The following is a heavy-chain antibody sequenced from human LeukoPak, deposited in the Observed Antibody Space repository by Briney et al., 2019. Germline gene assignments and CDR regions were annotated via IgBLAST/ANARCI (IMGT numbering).Heavy chain of an antibody. J-gene: IGHJ5*02. D-gene: IGHD4-11*01. CDR3: AREDNSNRPPNWFDP. V-gene: IGHV1-2*02. CDR2: INPNSGGT. Sequence: ASVKVSCKASGYTFTVYYMHWVRQAPGQGLEWMGWINPNSGGTNYAQKFQGRVTMTRDTSISTAYMELSRLRSDDTAVYYCAREDNSNRPPNWFDPWGQGTLVTVSS. CDR1: GYTFTVYY.